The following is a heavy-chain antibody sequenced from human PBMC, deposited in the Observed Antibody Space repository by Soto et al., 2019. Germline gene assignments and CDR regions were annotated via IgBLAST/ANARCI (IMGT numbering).Heavy chain of an antibody. CDR3: AREGGLSDQGYFDY. Sequence: QVQLVESGGGVVQPGRSLRLSCAASGFTFSSYGMHWVRQAPGKGLEWVAVIWYDGSNKYYADSVKGRFTISRDNSKNTLYLQMNSLRAEDTAVYYCAREGGLSDQGYFDYWGQGTLVTVSS. CDR1: GFTFSSYG. J-gene: IGHJ4*02. D-gene: IGHD2-2*01. CDR2: IWYDGSNK. V-gene: IGHV3-33*01.